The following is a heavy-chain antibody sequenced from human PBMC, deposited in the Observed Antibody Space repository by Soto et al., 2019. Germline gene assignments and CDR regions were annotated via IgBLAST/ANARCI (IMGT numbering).Heavy chain of an antibody. J-gene: IGHJ5*02. D-gene: IGHD5-12*01. V-gene: IGHV1-18*01. CDR2: ISAYNGNT. Sequence: QVQLVQSGAEVKKPGASVKVSCKASGYTFTSYGISWVRQAPGQGLEWMGWISAYNGNTNYAQKLQGRVTMTTDTYTSKAYMELRSLRSDDTAGYYCAGRYSGYDLAWFDPWGQGTLVTVSS. CDR1: GYTFTSYG. CDR3: AGRYSGYDLAWFDP.